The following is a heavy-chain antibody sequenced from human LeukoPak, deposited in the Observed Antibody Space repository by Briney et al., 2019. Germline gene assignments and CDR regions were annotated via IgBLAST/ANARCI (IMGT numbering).Heavy chain of an antibody. CDR3: ARCPRYSSSWYIWFDP. J-gene: IGHJ5*02. CDR2: MNPNSGNT. Sequence: ASVKVSCKASGYTFASYDINWMRQATGQGLEWMGWMNPNSGNTGYAQKFQGRVTMTRNTSISTAYMELSSLRSEDTAVYYCARCPRYSSSWYIWFDPWGQGTLVTVSS. D-gene: IGHD6-13*01. CDR1: GYTFASYD. V-gene: IGHV1-8*01.